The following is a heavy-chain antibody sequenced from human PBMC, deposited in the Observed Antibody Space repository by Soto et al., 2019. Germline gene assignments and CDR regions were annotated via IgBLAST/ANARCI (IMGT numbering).Heavy chain of an antibody. CDR2: ISPYNGNT. D-gene: IGHD3-10*01. J-gene: IGHJ5*02. CDR3: ARVALVRAVIIDRFDP. CDR1: GYTFTSYG. Sequence: RASVKVSCKASGYTFTSYGISWVRQAPGQGLEWMGWISPYNGNTNYAQKFQGRVTMTTDTSTSTAYMELRSLRSDDTAVDYCARVALVRAVIIDRFDPWGQGNLVTVYS. V-gene: IGHV1-18*04.